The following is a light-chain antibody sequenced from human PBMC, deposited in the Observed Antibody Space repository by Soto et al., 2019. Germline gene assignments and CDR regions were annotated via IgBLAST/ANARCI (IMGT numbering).Light chain of an antibody. CDR1: QSISSW. Sequence: DIQMTQSPSTLSASVGDRVTITCRASQSISSWLAWYQQKPGKAPKLLIYDASSLESGVPSRFSGSGSGTELTLTISSLQPDDFATYYCQQYNSGITFGQGTRLEIK. CDR3: QQYNSGIT. J-gene: IGKJ5*01. CDR2: DAS. V-gene: IGKV1-5*01.